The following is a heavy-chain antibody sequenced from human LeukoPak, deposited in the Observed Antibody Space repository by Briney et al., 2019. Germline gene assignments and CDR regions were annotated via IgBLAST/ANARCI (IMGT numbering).Heavy chain of an antibody. V-gene: IGHV4-39*01. CDR3: ARRRGYSGYDQYYFDY. J-gene: IGHJ4*02. D-gene: IGHD5-12*01. Sequence: SETLSLTCTVSGGSISSGSYYWGWIRQPPGKGLEWIGSIYYSGSTYYNPSLKSRVTISVDTSKNQFSLKLSSVTAADTAVYYCARRRGYSGYDQYYFDYWGQGTLVTVSS. CDR2: IYYSGST. CDR1: GGSISSGSYY.